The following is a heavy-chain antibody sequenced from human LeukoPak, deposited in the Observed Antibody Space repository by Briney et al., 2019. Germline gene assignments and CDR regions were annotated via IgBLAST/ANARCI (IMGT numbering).Heavy chain of an antibody. CDR1: GFTFSTYA. Sequence: GGSLRLSCAASGFTFSTYAMHWVRQAPGKGLEWVAVISYDGSSKYYADSVKGRFTISRDNSKNTLYLLMNSLRAEDTAVYYCAKDGGYYFDYWGQGTLVTVSS. V-gene: IGHV3-30*04. CDR3: AKDGGYYFDY. CDR2: ISYDGSSK. J-gene: IGHJ4*02. D-gene: IGHD3-16*01.